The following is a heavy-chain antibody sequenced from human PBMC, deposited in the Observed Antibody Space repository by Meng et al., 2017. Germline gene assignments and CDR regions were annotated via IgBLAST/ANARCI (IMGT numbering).Heavy chain of an antibody. CDR3: ARAQLSRLFDF. Sequence: VLLQESGPGLVKPSETLSLTCVVSGDSISGTYWWSWIRLPPGKGLEWIGEVTHSGSTYYNPSLQSRVTISVDLYNNQFSLRLFSVTAADTAVYFCARAQLSRLFDFWGQGALVTVSS. J-gene: IGHJ4*02. CDR2: VTHSGST. V-gene: IGHV4-4*02. CDR1: GDSISGTYW. D-gene: IGHD2-2*01.